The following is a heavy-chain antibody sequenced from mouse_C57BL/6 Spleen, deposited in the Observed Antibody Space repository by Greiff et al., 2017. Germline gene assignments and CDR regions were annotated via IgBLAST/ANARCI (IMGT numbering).Heavy chain of an antibody. CDR2: IHPNSGST. D-gene: IGHD1-1*01. Sequence: VQLQQPGAELVKPGASVKLSCKASGYTFTSYWMHWVKQRPGQGLEWIGMIHPNSGSTNYNEKFKSKATLTVDKSSSTAYMQLSSLTSEDSAVYYCARSPSYYYGSSYDWYFDVWGTGTTVTVSS. CDR1: GYTFTSYW. CDR3: ARSPSYYYGSSYDWYFDV. J-gene: IGHJ1*03. V-gene: IGHV1-64*01.